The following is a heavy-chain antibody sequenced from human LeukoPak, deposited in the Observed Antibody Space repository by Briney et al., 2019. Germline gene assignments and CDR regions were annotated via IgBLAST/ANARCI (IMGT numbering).Heavy chain of an antibody. J-gene: IGHJ4*02. CDR1: GFTFSSYG. Sequence: PGGSLRLSCAASGFTFSSYGMHWVRQAPGKGLEWVAVIWYDGSNKYYADSVKGRFTISRDNSKNTLYLQMNSLRAEDTAVYYCAREQYYYDSSGYPRPHLIDYWSQGTLVTVSS. V-gene: IGHV3-33*01. CDR2: IWYDGSNK. CDR3: AREQYYYDSSGYPRPHLIDY. D-gene: IGHD3-22*01.